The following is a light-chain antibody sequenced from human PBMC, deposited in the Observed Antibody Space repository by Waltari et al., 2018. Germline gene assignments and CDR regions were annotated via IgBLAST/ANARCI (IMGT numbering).Light chain of an antibody. CDR1: QSVLYSSNNKNY. Sequence: DIVMTQSPDSLAVSLGERATINCKPSQSVLYSSNNKNYLAWYQQKPGQPPKLRIYWASTRESGVPDRFSGSGSGTDFTLTISSLQAEDVAVYYCQEYLTTLHTFGQGTKLEIK. CDR2: WAS. J-gene: IGKJ2*01. V-gene: IGKV4-1*01. CDR3: QEYLTTLHT.